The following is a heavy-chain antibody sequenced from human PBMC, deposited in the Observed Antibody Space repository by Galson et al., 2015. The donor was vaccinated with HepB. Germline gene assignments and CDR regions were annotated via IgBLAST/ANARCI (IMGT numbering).Heavy chain of an antibody. V-gene: IGHV3-7*03. D-gene: IGHD6-19*01. CDR1: GLTFSSHW. Sequence: SLRLSCAASGLTFSSHWMTWVRQAPGRGLEWVGNIEQDGTEINYVDSVKGRFTISRDNAKSSLYLQMNSLRVEDTAVYYCARSSGWTSDYWGQGTLVTVSS. J-gene: IGHJ4*02. CDR2: IEQDGTEI. CDR3: ARSSGWTSDY.